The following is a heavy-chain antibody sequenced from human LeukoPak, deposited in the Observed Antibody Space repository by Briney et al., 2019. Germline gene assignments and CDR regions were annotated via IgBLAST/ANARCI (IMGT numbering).Heavy chain of an antibody. J-gene: IGHJ3*02. D-gene: IGHD3-22*01. V-gene: IGHV4-34*01. CDR3: ARDPINYSETSADAFDI. Sequence: SETLSLTCAVYGGSFSGYYWSWIRQPPGKGLEWIGEINHSGSTNYNPSLKSRVTISVDTSKNQFSLKLSSVTAADTAVYYCARDPINYSETSADAFDIWGQGTMVTVSS. CDR2: INHSGST. CDR1: GGSFSGYY.